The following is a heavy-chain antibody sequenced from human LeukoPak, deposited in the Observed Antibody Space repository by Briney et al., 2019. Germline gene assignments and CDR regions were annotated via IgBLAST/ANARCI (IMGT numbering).Heavy chain of an antibody. D-gene: IGHD5-12*01. CDR1: GFTFRSYG. CDR2: ISGSSGRT. CDR3: ARGIEATRRSAGTCNYFDY. J-gene: IGHJ4*02. V-gene: IGHV3-21*01. Sequence: GGSLRLSCAASGFTFRSYGMSWVRQAPGKGLEWVSAISGSSGRTYYADSVKGRFTISRENAKNSLYLQMNSLRAEDTALYYCARGIEATRRSAGTCNYFDYWGQGTLVTVSS.